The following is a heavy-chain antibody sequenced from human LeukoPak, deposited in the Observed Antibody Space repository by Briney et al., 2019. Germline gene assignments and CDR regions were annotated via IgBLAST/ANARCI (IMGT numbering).Heavy chain of an antibody. D-gene: IGHD6-19*01. V-gene: IGHV4-59*01. CDR1: GGSISRYY. CDR2: IYYSGST. Sequence: SETLSLTCTVSGGSISRYYWSWIRQPPGKGLEWIGYIYYSGSTNYNPSLKSRVTISVDTSKNQFPLKLSSVTAADTAVYYCARDSGGSGWSGAFDIWGQGTMVTVSS. J-gene: IGHJ3*02. CDR3: ARDSGGSGWSGAFDI.